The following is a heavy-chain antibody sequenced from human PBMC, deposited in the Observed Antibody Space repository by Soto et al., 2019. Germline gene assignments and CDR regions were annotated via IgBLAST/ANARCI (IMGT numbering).Heavy chain of an antibody. CDR2: ISYDGANK. J-gene: IGHJ4*02. CDR1: GFRFSDYT. V-gene: IGHV3-30-3*01. Sequence: LRLSCAASGFRFSDYTMNWVRQAPGKGLEWLAIISYDGANKYYSDSLKGRFTISRDNSQNTLYLQMDNLTPEDTAVYFCARSMIDVGITTNYFDYWGQGTPVTVSS. CDR3: ARSMIDVGITTNYFDY. D-gene: IGHD3-22*01.